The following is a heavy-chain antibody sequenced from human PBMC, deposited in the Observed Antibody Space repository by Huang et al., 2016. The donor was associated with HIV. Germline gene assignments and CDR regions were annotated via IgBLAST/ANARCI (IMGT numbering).Heavy chain of an antibody. CDR2: SIPIFGTP. Sequence: QVQLVQSGAEVKKPGSSVRVSCEASGGTFSSYALNWVRQAPGQGLEWRGGSIPIFGTPSYAQKFQGRGTITADESTGTAYMELSSLRSDDTAVYYCARDRKYDNAWYWFDPWGQGTLVTVSS. J-gene: IGHJ5*02. V-gene: IGHV1-69*01. D-gene: IGHD1-1*01. CDR3: ARDRKYDNAWYWFDP. CDR1: GGTFSSYA.